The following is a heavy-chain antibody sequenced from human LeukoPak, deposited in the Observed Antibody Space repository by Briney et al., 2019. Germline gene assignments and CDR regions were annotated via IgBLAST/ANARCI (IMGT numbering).Heavy chain of an antibody. J-gene: IGHJ4*02. CDR3: ARGRRTAVVTDFDY. CDR2: IYHSGST. V-gene: IGHV4-30-2*01. D-gene: IGHD2-21*02. Sequence: SQTLSLTCAVSGGSISSGGYSWSWIRQPPGKGLEWIGYIYHSGSTYYNPSLKSRVTMSVDTSKSQFSLKLTSVTAADTAVYYCARGRRTAVVTDFDYWGQGILVTVSS. CDR1: GGSISSGGYS.